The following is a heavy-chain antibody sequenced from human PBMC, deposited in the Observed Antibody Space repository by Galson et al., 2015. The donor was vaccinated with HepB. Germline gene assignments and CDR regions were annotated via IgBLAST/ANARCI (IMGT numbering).Heavy chain of an antibody. CDR3: ARDFGEASSRGWFDP. J-gene: IGHJ5*02. CDR2: IKQDGSEK. CDR1: GFTFSSYW. D-gene: IGHD3-16*01. Sequence: SLRLSCAASGFTFSSYWMSWVRQAPGKGLEWVANIKQDGSEKYYVDSVKGRFTISRDNAKNSLYLQMNSLRVEDTAVCYFARDFGEASSRGWFDPWGQGTLVTVSS. V-gene: IGHV3-7*03.